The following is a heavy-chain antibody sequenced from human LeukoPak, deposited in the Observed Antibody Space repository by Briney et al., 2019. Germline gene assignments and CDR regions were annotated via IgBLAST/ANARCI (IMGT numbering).Heavy chain of an antibody. Sequence: GGSLRLSCAASGFTVSSNYMSWVRQAPGKGLEWVSVIYSGGSTYYADSVKGRFTISRDNSKNTLYLQMNSLRAEDTAVYYCARGGNLLRDYFDYWGQGTLVTVSS. CDR3: ARGGNLLRDYFDY. CDR2: IYSGGST. D-gene: IGHD2-15*01. J-gene: IGHJ4*02. V-gene: IGHV3-53*01. CDR1: GFTVSSNY.